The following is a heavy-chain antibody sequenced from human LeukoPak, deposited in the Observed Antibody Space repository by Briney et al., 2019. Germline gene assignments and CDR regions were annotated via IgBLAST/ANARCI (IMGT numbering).Heavy chain of an antibody. V-gene: IGHV1-2*04. Sequence: ASVKVSCKASGYTFITYYMHWVRQAPGQGLEWMGWINPNSGGTKYAQKFQDWVTMTRDTSISTAYMELSRLRSEDTAVYYCARLPGLGSYSDPYFDYWGQGTLVTVSS. D-gene: IGHD1-26*01. J-gene: IGHJ4*02. CDR2: INPNSGGT. CDR1: GYTFITYY. CDR3: ARLPGLGSYSDPYFDY.